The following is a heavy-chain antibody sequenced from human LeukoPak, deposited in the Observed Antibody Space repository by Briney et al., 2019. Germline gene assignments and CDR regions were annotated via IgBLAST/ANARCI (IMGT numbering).Heavy chain of an antibody. CDR1: GDSISSGGYY. D-gene: IGHD3-9*01. CDR3: ARGYPSGHYDILTGYYMVTHFDY. Sequence: PSQTLSLTCTVSGDSISSGGYYWSWIRQHPGRGLEWIGYIYYSGSTYYNPSLKSRVTISVDTSKNQFSLKLSSVTAADTAVYYCARGYPSGHYDILTGYYMVTHFDYWGQGTLVTVSS. V-gene: IGHV4-31*03. J-gene: IGHJ4*02. CDR2: IYYSGST.